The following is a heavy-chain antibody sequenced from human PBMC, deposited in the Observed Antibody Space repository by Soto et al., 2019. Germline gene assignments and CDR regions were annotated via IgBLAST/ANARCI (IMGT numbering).Heavy chain of an antibody. J-gene: IGHJ4*02. CDR1: GFTFSSYA. Sequence: GGSLRLSCAASGFTFSSYAMNWVRQAPGKGLEWVSGISATGDNTYYVDSVKGRLTISRDNSKNTVYLQMNGLRAEDTAVYFCAKDTSGYGQPYHFDYWGQGTLVTVSS. V-gene: IGHV3-23*01. CDR3: AKDTSGYGQPYHFDY. D-gene: IGHD5-12*01. CDR2: ISATGDNT.